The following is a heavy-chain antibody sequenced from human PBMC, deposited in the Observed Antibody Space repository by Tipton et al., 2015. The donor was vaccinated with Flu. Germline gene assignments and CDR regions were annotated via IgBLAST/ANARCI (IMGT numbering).Heavy chain of an antibody. CDR2: INHGGST. J-gene: IGHJ4*02. Sequence: TLSLTCVVYGGSFSGDYCSWIRQPPGKGLEWIGEINHGGSTNYNPSLKSRVTISADTSKNQFSLKLSSVTAADTAVYYCASKVANWGVWEPLDCWGQGTLVTVSS. D-gene: IGHD7-27*01. V-gene: IGHV4-34*01. CDR3: ASKVANWGVWEPLDC. CDR1: GGSFSGDY.